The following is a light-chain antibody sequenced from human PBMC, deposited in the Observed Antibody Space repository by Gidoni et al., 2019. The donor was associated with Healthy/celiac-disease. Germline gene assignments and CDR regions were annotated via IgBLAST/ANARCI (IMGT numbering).Light chain of an antibody. Sequence: EIVLTQSPATLSLSPGERATLSCRASQSVSSYLAWYQPKTGQAPRLLIYDASNRATGIPARFSGRGSGTDFTLTISSLEPEDFAVYYCQQRSNWPPITFGQGTRLEIK. CDR3: QQRSNWPPIT. J-gene: IGKJ5*01. V-gene: IGKV3-11*01. CDR2: DAS. CDR1: QSVSSY.